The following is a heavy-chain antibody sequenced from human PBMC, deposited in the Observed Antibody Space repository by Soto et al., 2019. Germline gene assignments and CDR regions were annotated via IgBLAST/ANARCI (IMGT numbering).Heavy chain of an antibody. J-gene: IGHJ6*03. V-gene: IGHV3-48*01. D-gene: IGHD3-3*01. CDR3: ARGAYYDFWSGYYTPYYYYYMDV. CDR1: GFTFSSYS. CDR2: ISSSSSTI. Sequence: EVQLVESGGGLVQPGGSLRLSCAASGFTFSSYSMNWVRQAPGKGLEWVSYISSSSSTIYYADSVTGRFTISRDNAKNSLYLQMNSLRAEDTAVYYCARGAYYDFWSGYYTPYYYYYMDVWGKGTTVTVSS.